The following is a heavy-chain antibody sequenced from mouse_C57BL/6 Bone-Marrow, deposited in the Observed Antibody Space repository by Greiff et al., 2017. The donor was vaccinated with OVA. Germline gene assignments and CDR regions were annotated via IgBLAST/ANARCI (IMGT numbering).Heavy chain of an antibody. J-gene: IGHJ1*03. CDR3: ARAYYGSYWYFDV. V-gene: IGHV7-1*01. CDR1: GFTFSDFY. Sequence: EVKLMESGGGLVQSGRSLRLSCAPSGFTFSDFYMEWVRQAPGKGLEWIAASRNKANDYTTEYSASVKGRFIVSRDTSQSILYLQMNALRAEDTAIYYCARAYYGSYWYFDVWGTGTTVTVSS. D-gene: IGHD1-1*01. CDR2: SRNKANDYTT.